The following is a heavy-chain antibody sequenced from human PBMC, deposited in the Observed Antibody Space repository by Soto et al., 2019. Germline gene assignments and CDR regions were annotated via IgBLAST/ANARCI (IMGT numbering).Heavy chain of an antibody. Sequence: PGGSLRLSCAASGFTFSNYAINWVRQSPGKGLEWVSVISGSVGSTYYADSVKGRFTITRDNSKNTLYLQMNSLRAEDTAVYYCARDFRVTYDILTGYYKPRWDYYGMDVWGQGTTVTVSS. CDR1: GFTFSNYA. CDR2: ISGSVGST. V-gene: IGHV3-23*01. D-gene: IGHD3-9*01. CDR3: ARDFRVTYDILTGYYKPRWDYYGMDV. J-gene: IGHJ6*02.